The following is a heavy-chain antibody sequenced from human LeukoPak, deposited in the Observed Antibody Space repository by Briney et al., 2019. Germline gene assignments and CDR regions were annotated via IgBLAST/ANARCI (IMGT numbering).Heavy chain of an antibody. V-gene: IGHV3-23*01. J-gene: IGHJ4*02. Sequence: GGPLRLSCAASGFTVSSNYMSWVRQAPGKGLEWVSGISGSGGSTYYADSVKGRFTISRDNSKNTLYLQMNSLRAEDTAVYYCAKDGALVGATGFDYWGQGTLVTVSS. CDR2: ISGSGGST. CDR1: GFTVSSNY. CDR3: AKDGALVGATGFDY. D-gene: IGHD1-26*01.